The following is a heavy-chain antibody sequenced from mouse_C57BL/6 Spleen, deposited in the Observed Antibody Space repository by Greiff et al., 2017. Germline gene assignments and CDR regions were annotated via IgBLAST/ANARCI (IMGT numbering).Heavy chain of an antibody. CDR3: ARAPTEAMDY. Sequence: EVKLQESGGGLVKPGGSLKLSCAASGFTFSSYAMSWVRQTPEKRLEWVATISDGGSYTYYPDNVKGRFTISRDNAKNNLYLQMSHLKSEDTAMYYCARAPTEAMDYWGQGTSVTVSS. CDR1: GFTFSSYA. V-gene: IGHV5-4*03. J-gene: IGHJ4*01. CDR2: ISDGGSYT.